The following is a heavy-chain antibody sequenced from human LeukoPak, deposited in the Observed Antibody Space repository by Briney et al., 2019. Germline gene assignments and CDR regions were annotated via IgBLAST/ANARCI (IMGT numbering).Heavy chain of an antibody. CDR1: GGSISSGNYY. V-gene: IGHV4-61*02. J-gene: IGHJ4*02. D-gene: IGHD3-22*01. CDR3: ASLKIYYDSSGYYFDY. CDR2: IYPSGST. Sequence: SETLSLTCTVSGGSISSGNYYWSWIRQPAGKGLDWIGRIYPSGSTNYNPSLKSRVTISLDTSKNQVSLKLSSVTAADTAVYYCASLKIYYDSSGYYFDYWGQGPLVTVSS.